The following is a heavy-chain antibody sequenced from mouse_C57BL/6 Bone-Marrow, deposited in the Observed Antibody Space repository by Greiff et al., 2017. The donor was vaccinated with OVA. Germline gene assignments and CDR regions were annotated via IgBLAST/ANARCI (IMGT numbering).Heavy chain of an antibody. D-gene: IGHD2-5*01. Sequence: EVKLVESGGGLVKPGGSLKLSCAASGFTFSDYGMHWVRQAPEKGLEWVAYISSGSSTIYYAATVKGRFTISRDNAKNTLFLQMTSLRSEDTALYYCARAYYSTCGIAYWGKGTLVTVSA. CDR3: ARAYYSTCGIAY. CDR2: ISSGSSTI. J-gene: IGHJ3*01. V-gene: IGHV5-17*01. CDR1: GFTFSDYG.